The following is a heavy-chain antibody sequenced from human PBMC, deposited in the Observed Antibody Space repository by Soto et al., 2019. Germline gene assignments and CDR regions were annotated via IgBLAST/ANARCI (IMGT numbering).Heavy chain of an antibody. CDR1: GFTFSSYG. D-gene: IGHD2-15*01. Sequence: GGSLRLSCAASGFTFSSYGMHWVRQAPGKGLEWVAVIWYDGSNKYYADSVKGRFTISRDNSKNTLYLQMNSLRAEDTVVYYCAIDYLVIPPRVIDYWGQGTVVTVSS. CDR3: AIDYLVIPPRVIDY. CDR2: IWYDGSNK. J-gene: IGHJ4*02. V-gene: IGHV3-33*01.